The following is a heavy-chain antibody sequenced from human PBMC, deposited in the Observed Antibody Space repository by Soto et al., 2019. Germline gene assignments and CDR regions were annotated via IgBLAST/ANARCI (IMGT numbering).Heavy chain of an antibody. V-gene: IGHV3-15*01. D-gene: IGHD6-19*01. J-gene: IGHJ3*02. Sequence: EVQLVESGGGLVKPGGSLRLSCAASGFTFSNAWMSWVRQAPGKGLEWVGRIKSKTDGGTTDYAAPVKGTFTISRDDSKNTLYLQMNSVKTEDTGVYYCTTDDNSSGWYVDAFDIWGQGTTVTVSS. CDR3: TTDDNSSGWYVDAFDI. CDR2: IKSKTDGGTT. CDR1: GFTFSNAW.